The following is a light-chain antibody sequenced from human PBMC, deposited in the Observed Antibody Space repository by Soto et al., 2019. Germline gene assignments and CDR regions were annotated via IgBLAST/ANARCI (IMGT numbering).Light chain of an antibody. CDR2: TAS. Sequence: DITMTQSPPSLSASVGDRVTITCRASQGIRNYVAWDQQIPGKAPKLLIYTASTLQSVVPSRFSGSGSGTDFTLTINGLQPEDVATYSCQKYSSVPVFGPGTKVEIK. CDR1: QGIRNY. V-gene: IGKV1-27*01. CDR3: QKYSSVPV. J-gene: IGKJ3*01.